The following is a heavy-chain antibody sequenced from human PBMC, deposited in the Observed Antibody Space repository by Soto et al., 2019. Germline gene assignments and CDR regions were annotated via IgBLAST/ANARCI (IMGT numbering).Heavy chain of an antibody. J-gene: IGHJ4*02. CDR3: ARRYGTTFDY. CDR2: IYYSGST. D-gene: IGHD1-1*01. CDR1: GGSIRSYY. Sequence: PSEILSLTCSVSGGSIRSYYWSWIRQPPGKGLEWIGYIYYSGSTNYNPSLKSRVTISVDTSKNQFSLKLSSVTAADTAVYYCARRYGTTFDYWGQGTLVTVSS. V-gene: IGHV4-59*08.